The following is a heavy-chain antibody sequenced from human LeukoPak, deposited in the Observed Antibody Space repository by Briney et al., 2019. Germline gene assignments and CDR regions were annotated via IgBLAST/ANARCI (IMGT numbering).Heavy chain of an antibody. CDR2: ISSSSSYI. CDR3: ARALFIAAVGTGY. J-gene: IGHJ4*02. V-gene: IGHV3-21*01. Sequence: PGGSLRLSCAASGFTFSSYSMNWVRQAPGKGLEWVSSISSSSSYIYYADSVKGRFTISRDNAKNSLYLQMNSLRAEDTAVYYCARALFIAAVGTGYWGQGTLVTVSS. CDR1: GFTFSSYS. D-gene: IGHD6-13*01.